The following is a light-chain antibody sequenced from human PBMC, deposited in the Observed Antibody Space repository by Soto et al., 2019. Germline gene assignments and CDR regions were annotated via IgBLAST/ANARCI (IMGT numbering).Light chain of an antibody. CDR1: HSISTF. Sequence: IQMTQSPSSLSASVGDRVTITFRASHSISTFLNWYQQKPGKAPNLLIYAASGLQSGVPSRFSGSGSGTHFTLTISSLQPEDFATYYCHQSYRTPITFGQGTRLEI. CDR2: AAS. CDR3: HQSYRTPIT. J-gene: IGKJ5*01. V-gene: IGKV1-39*01.